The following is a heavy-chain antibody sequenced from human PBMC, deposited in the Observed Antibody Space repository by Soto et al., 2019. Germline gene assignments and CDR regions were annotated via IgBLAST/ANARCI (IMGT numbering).Heavy chain of an antibody. Sequence: ASVKVSCKASGYTFTSYYMHWVRQAPGQGLEWMGIINPSGGSTSYAQKFQGRVTMTRDTSTSTVYMELSSLRSEDTAVYYCARQKHYYDSSGFYYFAYWAQGTLVTVSS. CDR2: INPSGGST. CDR3: ARQKHYYDSSGFYYFAY. D-gene: IGHD3-22*01. CDR1: GYTFTSYY. V-gene: IGHV1-46*01. J-gene: IGHJ4*02.